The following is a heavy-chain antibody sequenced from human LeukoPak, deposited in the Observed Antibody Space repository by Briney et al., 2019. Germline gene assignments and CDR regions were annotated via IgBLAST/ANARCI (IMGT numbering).Heavy chain of an antibody. CDR1: GGSFSGYY. Sequence: SETLSLTCAVYGGSFSGYYWSWIRQPPGKGLEWIGEINHSGSTNHNPSLKSRVTISVDTSKNQFSLKLSSVTAADTAVYYCARGDSLAVAPGYWGQGTLVTVSS. D-gene: IGHD6-19*01. V-gene: IGHV4-34*01. J-gene: IGHJ4*02. CDR2: INHSGST. CDR3: ARGDSLAVAPGY.